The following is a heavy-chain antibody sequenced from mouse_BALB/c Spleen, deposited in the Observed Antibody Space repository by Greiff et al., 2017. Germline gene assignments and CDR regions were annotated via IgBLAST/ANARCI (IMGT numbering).Heavy chain of an antibody. Sequence: QVQLKESGPGLVAPSQSLSITCTVSGFSLTSYDISWIRQPPGKGLEWLGVIWTGGGTNYNSAFMSRLSISKDNSKSQVFLKMNSLQTDDTAIYYCVRDGYYSAWFAYWGQGTLVTVSA. CDR3: VRDGYYSAWFAY. CDR1: GFSLTSYD. J-gene: IGHJ3*01. CDR2: IWTGGGT. V-gene: IGHV2-9-2*01. D-gene: IGHD2-3*01.